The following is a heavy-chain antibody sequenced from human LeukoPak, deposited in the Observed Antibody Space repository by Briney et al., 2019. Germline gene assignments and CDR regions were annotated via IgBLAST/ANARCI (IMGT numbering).Heavy chain of an antibody. J-gene: IGHJ4*02. Sequence: GGSLRLSCAASGFTFSSYAMSWVRQAPGKGLEWVSAISGSGGSTYYADSVKGRFTISRDNSKNTLYLQMNSLRAEDTAVYYCAKVPPPYYDFWSGYYTSDYWGQETLVTVSP. CDR1: GFTFSSYA. D-gene: IGHD3-3*01. V-gene: IGHV3-23*01. CDR2: ISGSGGST. CDR3: AKVPPPYYDFWSGYYTSDY.